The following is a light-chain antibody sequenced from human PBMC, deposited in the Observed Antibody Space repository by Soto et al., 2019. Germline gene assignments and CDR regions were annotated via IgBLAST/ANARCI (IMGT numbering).Light chain of an antibody. J-gene: IGKJ5*01. CDR3: QQYGYSPIT. V-gene: IGKV3-20*01. Sequence: EIVLTQSPATLSVSPGERATLSCRASQSVSNNLAWYKQKPGQAPRLLIYAASSRATGSPDRFSGGGSGTDFTLTISRLEPEDFAVYYCQQYGYSPITFGQGTRLEIK. CDR1: QSVSNN. CDR2: AAS.